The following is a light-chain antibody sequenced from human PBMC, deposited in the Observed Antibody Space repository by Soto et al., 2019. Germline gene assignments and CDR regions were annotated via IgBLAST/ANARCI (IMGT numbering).Light chain of an antibody. CDR2: DVN. CDR1: SSNVGVYEF. CDR3: CSYTSTFVV. J-gene: IGLJ2*01. Sequence: QSALTQPPSVSGSPGQSVAISCTGISSNVGVYEFVSWYQQHPGKAPKLIIYDVNKWPSGIPDRFSGSKSGNTASLTISGLQAEDEADYYCCSYTSTFVVFGGGTQLTVL. V-gene: IGLV2-11*01.